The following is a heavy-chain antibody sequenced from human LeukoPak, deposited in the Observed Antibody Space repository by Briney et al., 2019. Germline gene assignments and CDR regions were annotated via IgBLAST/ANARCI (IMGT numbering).Heavy chain of an antibody. CDR2: IIPILGIA. V-gene: IGHV1-69*04. CDR3: ARDEYCSSTSCYYYGMDV. D-gene: IGHD2-2*01. CDR1: GGTFSSYT. Sequence: SVKVSCKASGGTFSSYTISWVRQAPGQGLEWMGRIIPILGIANYAQKFHGRVTITADKSTSTACMELSSLRSEDTAVYYCARDEYCSSTSCYYYGMDVWGQGTTVTVSS. J-gene: IGHJ6*02.